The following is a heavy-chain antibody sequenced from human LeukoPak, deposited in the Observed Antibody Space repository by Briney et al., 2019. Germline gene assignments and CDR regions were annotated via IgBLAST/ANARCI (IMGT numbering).Heavy chain of an antibody. Sequence: PAGSLRLSCAASGFTFSSYWMHWVRQAPGKGLVWVSRINSDGSSTSYADSVKGRFTIPRDNAKNTLYLQMNSLRAEDTAVYYCAREVDDSSGYYYYDLIEAFDNWGQGTLVTVSS. J-gene: IGHJ4*02. CDR1: GFTFSSYW. CDR3: AREVDDSSGYYYYDLIEAFDN. V-gene: IGHV3-74*01. D-gene: IGHD3-22*01. CDR2: INSDGSST.